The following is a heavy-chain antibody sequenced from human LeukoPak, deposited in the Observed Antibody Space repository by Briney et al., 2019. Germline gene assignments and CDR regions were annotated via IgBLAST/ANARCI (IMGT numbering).Heavy chain of an antibody. J-gene: IGHJ4*02. CDR1: GFTFSTYW. V-gene: IGHV3-74*03. D-gene: IGHD3-22*01. CDR3: ARRYDNSGYYDF. Sequence: PGGSLRLSCAASGFTFSTYWMHWVRQAPGKGLVWVSRISSDGIITTYADSVKGRFTISRDNAKNTLYLQMDSLRAEDTAMYYCARRYDNSGYYDFWGQGTLVTVSS. CDR2: ISSDGIIT.